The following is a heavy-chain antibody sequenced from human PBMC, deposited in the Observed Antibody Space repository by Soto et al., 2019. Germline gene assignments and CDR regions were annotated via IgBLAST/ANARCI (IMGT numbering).Heavy chain of an antibody. V-gene: IGHV1-2*04. J-gene: IGHJ6*02. CDR2: INPNSGGT. CDR1: GYTFTGYY. D-gene: IGHD3-10*01. Sequence: ASVKVSCKASGYTFTGYYMHWVRQAPGQGLEWMGWINPNSGGTNYAQKFQGWVTMTTDTSTSTAYMELRSLRSDDTAVYYCAREYYYGSGSHTNYGMDVWGQGTTVTVSS. CDR3: AREYYYGSGSHTNYGMDV.